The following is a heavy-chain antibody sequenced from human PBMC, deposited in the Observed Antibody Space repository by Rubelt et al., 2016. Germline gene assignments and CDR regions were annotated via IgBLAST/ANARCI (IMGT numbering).Heavy chain of an antibody. J-gene: IGHJ1*01. CDR1: GFTFSSYD. CDR3: ARPIGEQQGDFQH. D-gene: IGHD3-10*01. Sequence: EVQLVESGGGLVQPGGSLRLSCAASGFTFSSYDMHWVRQATGKGLEWVSAIGTAGDTYYPGSVKGRFTISRDNAKNSLYLQMNSLRAEDTAVYYCARPIGEQQGDFQHWGQGTLVTVSS. V-gene: IGHV3-13*01. CDR2: IGTAGDT.